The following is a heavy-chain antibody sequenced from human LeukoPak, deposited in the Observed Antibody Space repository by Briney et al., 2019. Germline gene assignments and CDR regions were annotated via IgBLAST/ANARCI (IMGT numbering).Heavy chain of an antibody. V-gene: IGHV1-69*13. CDR3: AISSSGYTYGYVSGWFDP. J-gene: IGHJ5*02. D-gene: IGHD5-18*01. CDR1: GGTFNNYA. Sequence: ASVKVSCKASGGTFNNYAISWVRQAPGQGLEWMGGIIHIFGTTNYAQKFQDRVTITADESTRTAWMELSSLTSEDTAVYYCAISSSGYTYGYVSGWFDPWGPGTLVTVSS. CDR2: IIHIFGTT.